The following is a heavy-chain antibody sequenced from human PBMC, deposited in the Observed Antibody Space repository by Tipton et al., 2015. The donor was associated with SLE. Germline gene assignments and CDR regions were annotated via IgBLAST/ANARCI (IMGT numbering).Heavy chain of an antibody. CDR3: AKVGSDYDFWSGYTDYYYMDV. CDR1: GFTFSSYA. D-gene: IGHD3-3*01. J-gene: IGHJ6*03. V-gene: IGHV3-23*03. Sequence: SLRLSCAASGFTFSSYAMSWVRQAPGKGLEWVSVIYSGGSSTYYADSVKGRFTISRDNPKNTLYLQMNSLRAEDTAVYYCAKVGSDYDFWSGYTDYYYMDVWGKGTTVTVSS. CDR2: IYSGGSST.